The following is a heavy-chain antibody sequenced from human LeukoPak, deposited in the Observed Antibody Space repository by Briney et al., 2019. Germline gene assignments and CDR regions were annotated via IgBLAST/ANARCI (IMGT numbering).Heavy chain of an antibody. CDR3: EAYCSSTSCYVERGAFDI. J-gene: IGHJ3*02. CDR2: ISSSSSYI. Sequence: GGSLRLSCAASGFTFSSYSMNWVRQAPGKGLEWVSSISSSSSYIYYADSVKGRFTISRDNAKNSLYLQMNSLRAEDTAVYYCEAYCSSTSCYVERGAFDIWGQGTMVTVSS. V-gene: IGHV3-21*01. CDR1: GFTFSSYS. D-gene: IGHD2-2*01.